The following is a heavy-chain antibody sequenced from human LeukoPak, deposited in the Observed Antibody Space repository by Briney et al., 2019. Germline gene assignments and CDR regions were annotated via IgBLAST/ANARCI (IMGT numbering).Heavy chain of an antibody. CDR3: ARAGYYDSGGYSPFDY. CDR2: IIPILGIA. V-gene: IGHV1-69*04. D-gene: IGHD3-22*01. CDR1: GGTFSSYA. Sequence: ASVKVSCKASGGTFSSYAISWVRQAPGQGLEWMGRIIPILGIANYAQNFQGRVTMTRDMSTSTIYMELSSLRSEDTAVYYCARAGYYDSGGYSPFDYWGQGTLVTVSS. J-gene: IGHJ4*02.